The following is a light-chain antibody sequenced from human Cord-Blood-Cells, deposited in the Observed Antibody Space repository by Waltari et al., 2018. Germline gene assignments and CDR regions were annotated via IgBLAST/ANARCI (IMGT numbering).Light chain of an antibody. V-gene: IGKV3-15*01. CDR1: QSVSSN. CDR3: QQYNNWPLYS. CDR2: GAS. J-gene: IGKJ2*03. Sequence: TLSVSPGERATLSCRASQSVSSNLAWYQQKPGQAPRLLIYGASTRATGIPARFSGSGSGTEFTLTISSLQSEDFAVYYCQQYNNWPLYSFGQGTKLEIK.